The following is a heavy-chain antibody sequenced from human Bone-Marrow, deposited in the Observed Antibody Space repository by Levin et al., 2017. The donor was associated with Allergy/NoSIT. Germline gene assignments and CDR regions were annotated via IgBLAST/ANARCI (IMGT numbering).Heavy chain of an antibody. CDR1: GFIFKRYA. J-gene: IGHJ4*02. Sequence: GESLKISCAASGFIFKRYAMCWVRQAPGKGLEWVSGISSTGGSTYYADSVKGRFTISRDNSRNTVDLQMNSLRAEDTALYYCAKEFELLLWFGDFPYYFDYWGQGTLATVSS. D-gene: IGHD3-10*01. CDR2: ISSTGGST. CDR3: AKEFELLLWFGDFPYYFDY. V-gene: IGHV3-23*01.